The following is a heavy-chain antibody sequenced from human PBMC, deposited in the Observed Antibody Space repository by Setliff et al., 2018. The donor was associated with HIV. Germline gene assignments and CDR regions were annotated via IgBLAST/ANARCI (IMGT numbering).Heavy chain of an antibody. CDR1: GGSIGGYY. J-gene: IGHJ3*01. Sequence: PSETLSLTCTVPGGSIGGYYWSWIRQPPGTGLEWLGRIYSGGSTNYNPSLGSRVTISLDTSKNQFSLRLTSVTAADTAVYYCARVRSYGSAYDAFDVWGPGTMVTVSS. CDR2: IYSGGST. CDR3: ARVRSYGSAYDAFDV. D-gene: IGHD3-10*01. V-gene: IGHV4-4*08.